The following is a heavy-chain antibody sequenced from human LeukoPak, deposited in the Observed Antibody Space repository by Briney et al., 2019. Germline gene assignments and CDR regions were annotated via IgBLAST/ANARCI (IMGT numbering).Heavy chain of an antibody. V-gene: IGHV3-21*04. CDR2: ISSSSSYI. CDR3: ARLPLTARRHFDF. Sequence: GGSLRLSCAASGFTFSSYSMNWVRQAPGKGLEWVSSISSSSSYIYYADSAKGRFTISRDNAKNSLYLQMNSLRAEDTAVYYCARLPLTARRHFDFWGQGTQVTVSS. D-gene: IGHD5-18*01. CDR1: GFTFSSYS. J-gene: IGHJ4*02.